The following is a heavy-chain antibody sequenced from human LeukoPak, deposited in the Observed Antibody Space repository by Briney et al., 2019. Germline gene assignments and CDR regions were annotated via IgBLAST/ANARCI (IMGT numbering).Heavy chain of an antibody. CDR1: GFTFSSYG. D-gene: IGHD3-16*02. CDR2: IRYDGSNK. J-gene: IGHJ3*02. Sequence: GGSLRLSCAASGFTFSSYGMHWVRQAPGKGLEWVAFIRYDGSNKYYADSVKGRFTISRDNAKNSLYLQMNSLRAEDTAVYYCARDGAMITFGGVIAPHHDAFDIWGQGTMVTVSS. V-gene: IGHV3-30*02. CDR3: ARDGAMITFGGVIAPHHDAFDI.